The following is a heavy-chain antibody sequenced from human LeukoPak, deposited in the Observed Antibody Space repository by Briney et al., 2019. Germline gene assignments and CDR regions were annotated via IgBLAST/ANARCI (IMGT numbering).Heavy chain of an antibody. J-gene: IGHJ4*02. V-gene: IGHV3-21*01. CDR3: SRRYCSSTNCYSFDY. CDR1: GFTFSIYS. CDR2: IDSSGNYI. D-gene: IGHD2-2*01. Sequence: GGSLRLSCAASGFTFSIYSMNWVRQVPGKGLEWVSSIDSSGNYIYYADSLKGRFTISGDNAKNSLYLQMNSLRAEDTAVYYCSRRYCSSTNCYSFDYWGQGTLVTVSS.